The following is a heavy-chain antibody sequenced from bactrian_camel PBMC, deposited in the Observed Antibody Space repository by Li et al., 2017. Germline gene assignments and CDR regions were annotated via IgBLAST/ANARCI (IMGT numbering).Heavy chain of an antibody. D-gene: IGHD6*01. CDR2: IYPGGSPA. CDR1: GFASSNFY. J-gene: IGHJ4*01. CDR3: AADVRAFSNGAGGWYCGPTRLAK. Sequence: HVQLVESGGGLVQPGGSLRLSCAASGFASSNFYMTWVRQAPGKGLEWVSNIYPGGSPADYANSVKGRFTISRDNAKNTLYLDMNDLKPEDSAMYYCAADVRAFSNGAGGWYCGPTRLAKWGQGTQVTVS. V-gene: IGHV3S5*01.